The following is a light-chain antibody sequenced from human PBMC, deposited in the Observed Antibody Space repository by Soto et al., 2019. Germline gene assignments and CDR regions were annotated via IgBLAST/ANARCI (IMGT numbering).Light chain of an antibody. CDR1: TSNIGRNT. CDR2: SNN. J-gene: IGLJ1*01. CDR3: QSFDSSLRDYV. Sequence: QSALTQPPSASGTAGQRVTISCSGSTSNIGRNTVNWYQQLPGTAPKTLIYSNNQRPSGVPDRFSGSKSGTSGSLAISGLLSEDEADYYCQSFDSSLRDYVFGAGTKVTVL. V-gene: IGLV1-44*01.